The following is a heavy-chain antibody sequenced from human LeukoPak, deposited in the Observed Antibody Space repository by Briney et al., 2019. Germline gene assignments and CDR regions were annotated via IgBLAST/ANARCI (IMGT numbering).Heavy chain of an antibody. CDR2: ISSSGSTI. CDR1: GFTFSDYY. Sequence: GGSLRLSCAASGFTFSDYYMSWIRQAPGKGLEWVSYISSSGSTIYYADSVKGRFTISRDNAKNSLYLQMNSLRAEDTAVYYCAGAADYYDSSGLEGFDYWGQGTLVTVSS. D-gene: IGHD3-22*01. V-gene: IGHV3-11*04. J-gene: IGHJ4*02. CDR3: AGAADYYDSSGLEGFDY.